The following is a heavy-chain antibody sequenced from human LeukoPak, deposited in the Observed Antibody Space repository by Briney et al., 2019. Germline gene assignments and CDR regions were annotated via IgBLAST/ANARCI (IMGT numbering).Heavy chain of an antibody. J-gene: IGHJ6*03. CDR3: ARPGHSYYYMDV. CDR1: GGSNSSSSYY. D-gene: IGHD1-1*01. Sequence: PSETLSLTCTVSGGSNSSSSYYWGWIRQPPGKGLEWIGTIYYSGTTYYNPSLKSRVTISADTSKNHFSLKLSSVTAADTAVYYCARPGHSYYYMDVWGKGTTVTVSS. V-gene: IGHV4-39*02. CDR2: IYYSGTT.